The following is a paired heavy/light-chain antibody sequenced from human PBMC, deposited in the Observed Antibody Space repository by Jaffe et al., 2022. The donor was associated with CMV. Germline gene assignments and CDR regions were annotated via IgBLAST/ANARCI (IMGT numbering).Light chain of an antibody. V-gene: IGKV1-39*01. Sequence: DIQMTQSPSSLSASVGDRVTITCRASQNINIFLNWYQQKPGKAPKLLIYAASTLQSGVPSGFSGSGSGTDFTLTISSLQPEDFATYYCQQTYSSPWTFGQGTKVEIK. CDR3: QQTYSSPWT. CDR1: QNINIF. J-gene: IGKJ1*01. CDR2: AAS.
Heavy chain of an antibody. Sequence: QVQLQQWGAGLLKPSETLSLTCGVYGESFSGHYWSWIRQPPGKGLEWLGEINHSGNTNYDPSLKSRLTISVDTSKKQFSLNLKSVTAADTAVYYCARLRHEYSRNWFGYYYYMDVWGKGTTVTVSS. CDR2: INHSGNT. D-gene: IGHD6-13*01. CDR3: ARLRHEYSRNWFGYYYYMDV. CDR1: GESFSGHY. J-gene: IGHJ6*03. V-gene: IGHV4-34*01.